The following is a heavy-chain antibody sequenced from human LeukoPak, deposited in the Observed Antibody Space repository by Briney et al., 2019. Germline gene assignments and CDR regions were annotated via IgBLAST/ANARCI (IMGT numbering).Heavy chain of an antibody. CDR3: ASGCGGDCYSLGAFDI. CDR1: GYTFTDFY. CDR2: INPNSGGT. Sequence: ASVKVSCRASGYTFTDFYIHWVRQAPGQGLEWMGWINPNSGGTNYAQKFQGRVTMTRDTSISTAYMELSRLRSDDTAVYYCASGCGGDCYSLGAFDIWGQGTMVTVSS. D-gene: IGHD2-21*02. J-gene: IGHJ3*02. V-gene: IGHV1-2*02.